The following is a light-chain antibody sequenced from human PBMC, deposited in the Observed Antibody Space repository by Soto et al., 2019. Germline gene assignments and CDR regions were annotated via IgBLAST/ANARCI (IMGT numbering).Light chain of an antibody. V-gene: IGKV1-39*01. J-gene: IGKJ1*01. CDR3: QQRYSTTWT. Sequence: DIQMTHSPSSLSASVGDIVTITCRASQGISTYLNWYQQKPRKAPKPLIYAASSLQSRVPSSFTGSGSETDFTLNINSLHHEHSETYSCQQRYSTTWTFGHGTKVDIK. CDR2: AAS. CDR1: QGISTY.